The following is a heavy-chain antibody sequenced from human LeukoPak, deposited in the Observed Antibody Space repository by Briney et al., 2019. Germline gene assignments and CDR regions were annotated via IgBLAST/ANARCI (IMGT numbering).Heavy chain of an antibody. V-gene: IGHV3-48*04. CDR2: ISSSGGNI. Sequence: GGSLRLSCAASGFSFSSYWLNWVRQTPGKGLEWISYISSSGGNIKYADSVQGRFTISRDNAKKSLYLQMNSLRAEDTAVYYCARDRAEDDSSGYIYRVFDFWGQGTLVIVSS. CDR1: GFSFSSYW. J-gene: IGHJ4*02. D-gene: IGHD3-22*01. CDR3: ARDRAEDDSSGYIYRVFDF.